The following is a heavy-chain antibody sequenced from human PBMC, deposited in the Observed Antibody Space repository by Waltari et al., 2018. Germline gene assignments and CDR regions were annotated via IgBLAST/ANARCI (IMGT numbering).Heavy chain of an antibody. D-gene: IGHD6-13*01. J-gene: IGHJ6*03. Sequence: QLQLQESGPGLVKPSETLSLTCTVSGGSISSSSYYWGWIRQPPGKGLEWIGSIYYSGSTYYNPSLKSRVTISVDTSKNQFSLKLSSVTAADTAVYYCARAGKQLNYYMDVWCKGTTVTVSS. CDR2: IYYSGST. CDR1: GGSISSSSYY. V-gene: IGHV4-39*01. CDR3: ARAGKQLNYYMDV.